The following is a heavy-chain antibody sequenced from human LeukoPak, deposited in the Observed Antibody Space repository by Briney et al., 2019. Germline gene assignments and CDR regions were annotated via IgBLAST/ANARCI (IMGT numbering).Heavy chain of an antibody. J-gene: IGHJ4*02. CDR3: ARGRSSSWYVDY. D-gene: IGHD6-13*01. CDR2: INHSGST. CDR1: GGSFSGYY. Sequence: SETLSLTCAVYGGSFSGYYWSWIRQPLGKGLEWIGEINHSGSTNYNPSLKSRVTISVDTSKNQFSLKLSSVTAADTAVYYCARGRSSSWYVDYWGQGTLVTVSS. V-gene: IGHV4-34*01.